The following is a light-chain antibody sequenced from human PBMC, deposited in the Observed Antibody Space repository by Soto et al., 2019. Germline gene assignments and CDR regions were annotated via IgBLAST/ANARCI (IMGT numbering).Light chain of an antibody. V-gene: IGKV1-5*01. J-gene: IGKJ2*01. CDR3: QQSYRTPHT. CDR2: DAS. CDR1: QSISNR. Sequence: DIQMTQSPSTLSASVGDRVTITCRASQSISNRLAWYQQKPGKAPKVVIYDASSLESGVPSRFSGSGSGTNFTLTISSLQPEDFATYYCQQSYRTPHTFGQGTKLETK.